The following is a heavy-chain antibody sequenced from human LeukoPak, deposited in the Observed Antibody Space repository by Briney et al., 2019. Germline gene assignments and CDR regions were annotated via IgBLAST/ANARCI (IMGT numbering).Heavy chain of an antibody. CDR2: IHPDDSDT. CDR1: GYSFTTYW. D-gene: IGHD6-13*01. J-gene: IGHJ6*02. CDR3: ARLDGSSPTSYYGMDV. Sequence: GESLKISCKGSGYSFTTYWIGWVRQTPGKGLEWMGIIHPDDSDTRYSPSFQGQVTISADKSISTAYLQWSSLKASDTAMYYCARLDGSSPTSYYGMDVWGQGTTVTVSS. V-gene: IGHV5-51*01.